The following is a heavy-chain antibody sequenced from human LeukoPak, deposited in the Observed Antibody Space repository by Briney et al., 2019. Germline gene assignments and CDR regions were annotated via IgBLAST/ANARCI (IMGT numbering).Heavy chain of an antibody. V-gene: IGHV3-73*01. J-gene: IGHJ4*02. CDR2: IRNKANSYAT. Sequence: PGGSLRLSCAASGFTFSGSAMHWVRQASGKGLEWVGRIRNKANSYATTYAASVKGRFTISRDDSKNTAYLQMNSPKTEDTAVYYCSTSSSDFGYWGQGTLVTVSS. CDR3: STSSSDFGY. D-gene: IGHD6-6*01. CDR1: GFTFSGSA.